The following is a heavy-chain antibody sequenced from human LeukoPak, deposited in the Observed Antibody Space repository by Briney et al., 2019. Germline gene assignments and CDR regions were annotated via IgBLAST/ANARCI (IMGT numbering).Heavy chain of an antibody. CDR2: IYYSGST. V-gene: IGHV4-31*11. CDR3: ARDGSYYDFWSGYPDYYGMDV. CDR1: GGSISSSNW. D-gene: IGHD3-3*01. J-gene: IGHJ6*02. Sequence: SETLSLTCAVSGGSISSSNWWSWIRQHPGKGLEWIGYIYYSGSTYYNPSLKSRVTISVDTSKNQFSLKLSSVTAADTAVYYCARDGSYYDFWSGYPDYYGMDVWGQGTTVTVSS.